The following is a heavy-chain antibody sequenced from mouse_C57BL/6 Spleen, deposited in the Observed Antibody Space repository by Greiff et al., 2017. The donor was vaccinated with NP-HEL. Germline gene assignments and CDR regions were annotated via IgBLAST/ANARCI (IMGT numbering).Heavy chain of an antibody. CDR2: IDPSDSYT. V-gene: IGHV1-50*01. CDR1: GYTFTSYW. CDR3: ARGDDWYFDV. D-gene: IGHD3-3*01. Sequence: QVQLQQPGAELVKPGASVKLSCKASGYTFTSYWMQWVKQRPGQGLEWIGEIDPSDSYTNYNQKFKGKATLTVDTSSRTAYMQLSSLTSEDSAVYYCARGDDWYFDVWGTGTTVTVSS. J-gene: IGHJ1*03.